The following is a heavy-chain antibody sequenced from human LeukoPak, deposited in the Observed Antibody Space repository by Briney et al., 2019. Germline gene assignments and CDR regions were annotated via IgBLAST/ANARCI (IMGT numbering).Heavy chain of an antibody. D-gene: IGHD6-13*01. J-gene: IGHJ4*02. CDR3: AKGGYSSSWYGVSGY. Sequence: GRSLRLSCAASGFTFSSYGMHWVRQAPGKGLECVAVISYDGSNKYHADSVKGRFTISRDNSKNTLYLQMNSLRAEATAVYYGAKGGYSSSWYGVSGYWGQGTLVTVSS. V-gene: IGHV3-30*18. CDR2: ISYDGSNK. CDR1: GFTFSSYG.